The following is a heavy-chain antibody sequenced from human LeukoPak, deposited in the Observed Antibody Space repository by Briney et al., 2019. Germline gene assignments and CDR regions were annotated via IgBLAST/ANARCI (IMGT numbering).Heavy chain of an antibody. J-gene: IGHJ1*01. V-gene: IGHV3-23*01. CDR1: GFTFNSYA. Sequence: PGGSLRLSCAASGFTFNSYAMSWVRQAPGKGLKWVSAISGSGGSTYYADSVKGRFTISRDNSKNTLYLQMNSLRAEDTAVYYCAKVAGYCSGGSCYSQYFQHWGQGTLVTVSS. CDR3: AKVAGYCSGGSCYSQYFQH. D-gene: IGHD2-15*01. CDR2: ISGSGGST.